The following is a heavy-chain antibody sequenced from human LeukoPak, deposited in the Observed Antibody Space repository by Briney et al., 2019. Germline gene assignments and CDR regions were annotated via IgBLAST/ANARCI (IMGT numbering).Heavy chain of an antibody. CDR3: ARGRGDRYYFDY. Sequence: ASVKVSCTASGYTFTGYYMNWVRQAPGQGLEWMGWINPNSGGTNFAQKFQGRVTMTRDTSISTAYMELSRLRSDDTAVYYCARGRGDRYYFDYWGQGTLVTVSS. CDR1: GYTFTGYY. V-gene: IGHV1-2*02. J-gene: IGHJ4*02. D-gene: IGHD3-10*01. CDR2: INPNSGGT.